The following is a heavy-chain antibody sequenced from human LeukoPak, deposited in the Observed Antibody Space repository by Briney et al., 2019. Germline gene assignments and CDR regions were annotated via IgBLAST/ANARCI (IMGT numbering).Heavy chain of an antibody. J-gene: IGHJ4*02. CDR3: ARASSELRFDY. Sequence: PSETLSLACTVSGGSISSYYWSWIRQPPGKGLEWIGYIYYSGSTNYNPSLKSRVTISVDTSKNQFSLKLSSVTAADTAVYYCARASSELRFDYWGQGTLVTVSS. D-gene: IGHD1-7*01. CDR1: GGSISSYY. CDR2: IYYSGST. V-gene: IGHV4-59*01.